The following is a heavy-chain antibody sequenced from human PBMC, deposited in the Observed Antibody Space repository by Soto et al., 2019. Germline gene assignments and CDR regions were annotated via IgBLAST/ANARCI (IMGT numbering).Heavy chain of an antibody. V-gene: IGHV4-31*03. Sequence: PSETLSLTCTVSGGSISSGGYYWSWIRQHPGKGLEWIGYIYYSGSTYYNPSLKSRVTISVDTSKNQFSLKLSSVTAAATAVYYCARVLREPGAFDIWGQGTMVTVSS. J-gene: IGHJ3*02. CDR3: ARVLREPGAFDI. CDR1: GGSISSGGYY. CDR2: IYYSGST.